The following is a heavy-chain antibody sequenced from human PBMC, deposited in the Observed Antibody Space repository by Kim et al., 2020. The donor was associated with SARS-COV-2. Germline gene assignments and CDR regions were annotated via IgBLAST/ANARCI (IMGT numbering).Heavy chain of an antibody. J-gene: IGHJ6*02. CDR3: ARGGLPGGMDV. CDR2: ITSDGTIT. V-gene: IGHV3-74*01. Sequence: GGSLRLSCGASGFTFSSHAMFWVRQAPGKGLEWVSYITSDGTITPYADSVKGRFTISRDNAKNTLYLQMNSLRAEDTAVYYCARGGLPGGMDVWGQGTTVTVFS. D-gene: IGHD1-26*01. CDR1: GFTFSSHA.